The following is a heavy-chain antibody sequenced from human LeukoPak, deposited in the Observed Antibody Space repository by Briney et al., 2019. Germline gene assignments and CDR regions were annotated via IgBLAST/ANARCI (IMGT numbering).Heavy chain of an antibody. J-gene: IGHJ4*02. CDR3: ARDDMVRGVIRD. CDR1: GGSISSYY. D-gene: IGHD3-10*01. V-gene: IGHV4-59*12. Sequence: SETLSLTCTVPGGSISSYYWSWIRQPPGKGLEWIGYIYYSGSTSYNPSLKSRVTISVDTSKNQFSLKLSSVTAADTAVYYCARDDMVRGVIRDWGQGTLVTVSS. CDR2: IYYSGST.